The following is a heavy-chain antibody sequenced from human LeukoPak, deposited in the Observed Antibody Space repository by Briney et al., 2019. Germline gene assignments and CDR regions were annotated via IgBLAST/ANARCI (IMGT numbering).Heavy chain of an antibody. CDR2: INHSGST. Sequence: PSETLSLTCTVSGGSFSGYYWSWIRQPPGKGLEWIGEINHSGSTNYNPSLKSRVTISVDTSKNQFSLKLSSVTAADTAVYYCARGLRLPYYYDSSGYYSGCWFDPWGQGTLVTVSS. CDR3: ARGLRLPYYYDSSGYYSGCWFDP. CDR1: GGSFSGYY. D-gene: IGHD3-22*01. V-gene: IGHV4-34*01. J-gene: IGHJ5*02.